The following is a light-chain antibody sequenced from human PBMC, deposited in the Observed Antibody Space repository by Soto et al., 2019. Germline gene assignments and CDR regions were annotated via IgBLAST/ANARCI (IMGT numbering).Light chain of an antibody. CDR1: QYVSSAY. J-gene: IGKJ1*01. Sequence: EIVLTQSPGTLSLSPGERATLSCRASQYVSSAYLAWYQQKPGQAPRLLIYGSTTRATGTPDRFSGSGSGTDFTLTISRLEPEDFAVYYCQQYDNSPRTCGQGTKVEIK. CDR3: QQYDNSPRT. CDR2: GST. V-gene: IGKV3-20*01.